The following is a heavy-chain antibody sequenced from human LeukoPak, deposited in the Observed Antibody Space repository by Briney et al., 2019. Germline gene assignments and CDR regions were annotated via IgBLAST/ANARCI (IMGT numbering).Heavy chain of an antibody. CDR3: ANDRISGIPG. V-gene: IGHV3-30*18. Sequence: GRSLRLSCAASGFTFSSYGMHWVRQAPGKGLEWVAVISYDGSNKYYADSVKGRFTISRDNSKNTLFLQMNSLRAEDTAVYYCANDRISGIPGWGQGTLVTVSS. CDR2: ISYDGSNK. J-gene: IGHJ4*02. D-gene: IGHD1-20*01. CDR1: GFTFSSYG.